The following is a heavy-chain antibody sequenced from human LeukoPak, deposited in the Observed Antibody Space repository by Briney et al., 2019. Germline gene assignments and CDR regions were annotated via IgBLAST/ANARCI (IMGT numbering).Heavy chain of an antibody. J-gene: IGHJ4*02. Sequence: GGSLRLSCAASGFTFSDFAMSWVRQAPGKGLECVSVISSSGGRTYSADFVKARFTISRDNYKNTLSLQMNSLTADDTAVYYCAKGHSDYGTGFDLWGQGTLVTVPS. V-gene: IGHV3-23*01. CDR1: GFTFSDFA. CDR3: AKGHSDYGTGFDL. CDR2: ISSSGGRT. D-gene: IGHD4-17*01.